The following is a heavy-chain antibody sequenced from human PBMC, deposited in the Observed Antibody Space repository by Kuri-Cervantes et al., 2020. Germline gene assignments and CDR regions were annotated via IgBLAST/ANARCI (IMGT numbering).Heavy chain of an antibody. CDR2: IYYSGST. CDR1: GGSISSSSYH. CDR3: AREYGSSGYYGMDV. V-gene: IGHV4-39*02. J-gene: IGHJ6*02. Sequence: SETLSLTCTVSGGSISSSSYHWGWIRQPPGKGLEWIGSIYYSGSTYYNPSLKSRVTISVDTSKNQLSLKLSSVTAADTAVYYCAREYGSSGYYGMDVWGQGTTVTVSS. D-gene: IGHD3-22*01.